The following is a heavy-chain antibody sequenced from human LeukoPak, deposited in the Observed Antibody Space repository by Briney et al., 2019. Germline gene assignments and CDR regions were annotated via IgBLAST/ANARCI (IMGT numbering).Heavy chain of an antibody. CDR2: IYYSGST. V-gene: IGHV4-59*05. CDR3: ANEDYYDSSGPAQNDAFDI. CDR1: GGSISSYY. Sequence: PSETLSLTCTVSGGSISSYYWSWIRQPPGKGLEWIGSIYYSGSTYYNPSLKSRVTISVDTSKNQFSLKLSSVTAADTAVYYCANEDYYDSSGPAQNDAFDIWGQGTMVTVSS. J-gene: IGHJ3*02. D-gene: IGHD3-22*01.